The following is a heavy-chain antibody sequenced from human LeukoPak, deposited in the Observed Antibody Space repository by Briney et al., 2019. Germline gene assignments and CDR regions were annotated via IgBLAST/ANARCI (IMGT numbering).Heavy chain of an antibody. Sequence: GGSLRLSCAASGFSFDNYAMSWVRQTPGKGLEWVSAVGGSGSDTSYTDSVKGRFTISRDNSKNTLYLQMNSLRAEDTAVYYCAKEGFDSWGQGTLVTVSS. J-gene: IGHJ4*02. CDR1: GFSFDNYA. CDR3: AKEGFDS. V-gene: IGHV3-23*01. CDR2: VGGSGSDT.